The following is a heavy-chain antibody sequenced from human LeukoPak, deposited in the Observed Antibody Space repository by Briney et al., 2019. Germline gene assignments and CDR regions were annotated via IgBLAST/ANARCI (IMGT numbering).Heavy chain of an antibody. J-gene: IGHJ6*02. V-gene: IGHV3-48*03. Sequence: GGSLRLSCAASGFTFSSYEMNWVRQAPGKGLEWVSYISSSGSTIYYADPVKGRFTISRDNATNSLYLQMNRLGAEDTAVYYCASYWQQPPLLSRNYYYGMDVWGQGTTVTVSS. CDR2: ISSSGSTI. CDR3: ASYWQQPPLLSRNYYYGMDV. CDR1: GFTFSSYE. D-gene: IGHD2/OR15-2a*01.